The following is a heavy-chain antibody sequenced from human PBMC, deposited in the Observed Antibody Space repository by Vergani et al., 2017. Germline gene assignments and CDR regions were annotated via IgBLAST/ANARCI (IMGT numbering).Heavy chain of an antibody. CDR1: GFTFSACP. Sequence: EVQLLQSGGGVIQPGGSVRLSCAASGFTFSACPMTWVRQAPGKGLEWVSAISARYPSTYYADSVKGRFTISRDNSKNMLYLQMNSLRVEDTAVYFCARVDEQAIYYYYYMDVWGKGTTVTVSS. CDR3: ARVDEQAIYYYYYMDV. J-gene: IGHJ6*03. CDR2: ISARYPST. D-gene: IGHD2-2*03. V-gene: IGHV3-23*01.